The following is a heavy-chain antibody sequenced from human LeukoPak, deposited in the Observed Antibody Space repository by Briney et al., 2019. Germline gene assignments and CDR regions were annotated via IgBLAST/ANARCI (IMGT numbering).Heavy chain of an antibody. CDR2: IYYSGST. CDR1: GGSISSYY. V-gene: IGHV4-59*01. Sequence: SETLSLTCTVSGGSISSYYWSWIRQPPGKGLEWIGYIYYSGSTNYNPSLKSRVTISVDTSKNQFSLKLSSVTAAGTAVYYCARRGANYYDSSGFDYWGQGTLVTVSS. J-gene: IGHJ4*02. CDR3: ARRGANYYDSSGFDY. D-gene: IGHD3-22*01.